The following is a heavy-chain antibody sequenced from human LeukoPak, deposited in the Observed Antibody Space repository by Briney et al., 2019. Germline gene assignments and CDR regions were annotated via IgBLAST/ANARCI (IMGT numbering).Heavy chain of an antibody. D-gene: IGHD3-9*01. CDR3: AKDKAGYYLYYFDY. V-gene: IGHV3-30*18. CDR2: ISYDGSNK. Sequence: GGSLRLSCAASGFTFSSYSMHWVRQAPGKGLEWVAVISYDGSNKYYADSVKGRFTISRDNSKNTLHLQMNSLRAEDTAVYYCAKDKAGYYLYYFDYWGQGTLVTVSS. J-gene: IGHJ4*02. CDR1: GFTFSSYS.